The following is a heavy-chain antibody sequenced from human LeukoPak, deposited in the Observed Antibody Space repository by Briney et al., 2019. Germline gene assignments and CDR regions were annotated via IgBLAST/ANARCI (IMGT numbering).Heavy chain of an antibody. CDR2: INHSGST. V-gene: IGHV4-34*01. CDR3: ARGLIYYYYGMDV. Sequence: GEINHSGSTNYNPSLKSRVTISVDTSKNQFSLKLSSVTAADTAVYYCARGLIYYYYGMDVWGQGTTVTVSS. J-gene: IGHJ6*02.